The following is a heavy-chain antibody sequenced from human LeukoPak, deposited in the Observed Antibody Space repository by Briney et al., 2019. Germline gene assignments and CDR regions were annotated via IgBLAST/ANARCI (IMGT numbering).Heavy chain of an antibody. CDR2: INHSGST. D-gene: IGHD5-18*01. CDR3: ARETYGYAIYYYYYMDV. J-gene: IGHJ6*03. V-gene: IGHV4-34*01. Sequence: SETLSLTCAVYGGSFSGYYWSWIRQPPGKGLEWIGEINHSGSTNYNPSLKSRVTISVDTSKNQFSLKLSSVTAADTAVYYCARETYGYAIYYYYYMDVWGKGTTVTVSS. CDR1: GGSFSGYY.